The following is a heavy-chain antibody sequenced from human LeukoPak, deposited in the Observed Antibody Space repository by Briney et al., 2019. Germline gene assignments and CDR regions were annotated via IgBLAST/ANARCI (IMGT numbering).Heavy chain of an antibody. J-gene: IGHJ4*02. CDR3: AKDQMYSYGFDY. V-gene: IGHV3-23*01. Sequence: GGSLRLSCAASGFTFSSYAMSWVRQAPGKGLEWVSAISGSGGSTYYADSVKGRFTISRDNSKNTLYLQVNSLRAEDTAVYYCAKDQMYSYGFDYWGQGTLVTVSS. D-gene: IGHD5-18*01. CDR2: ISGSGGST. CDR1: GFTFSSYA.